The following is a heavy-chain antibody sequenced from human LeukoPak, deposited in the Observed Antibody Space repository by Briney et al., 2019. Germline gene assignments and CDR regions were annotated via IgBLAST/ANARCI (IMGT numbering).Heavy chain of an antibody. Sequence: GASVKVSCKASGGTFSSYAISWVRQAPGQGLEWMGRIIPIFGTANYAQKFQGRVTITTDESTSTAYMELSSLRSGDTAVYYCASRGLAAADHWGQGTLVTVSS. CDR2: IIPIFGTA. J-gene: IGHJ4*02. CDR1: GGTFSSYA. V-gene: IGHV1-69*05. D-gene: IGHD6-13*01. CDR3: ASRGLAAADH.